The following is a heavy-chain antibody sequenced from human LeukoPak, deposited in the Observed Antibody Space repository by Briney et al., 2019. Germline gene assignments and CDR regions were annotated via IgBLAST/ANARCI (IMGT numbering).Heavy chain of an antibody. D-gene: IGHD2-2*01. J-gene: IGHJ5*02. CDR1: GYTFTSYG. Sequence: ASVKVSCKASGYTFTSYGISWVRQAPGQGLEWMGWISAYNGNTNYAQKLQGRVTMTTDTSTSTAYMELRSLRSDDTAVHYCARGYCSSTSCDWFDPWGQGTLVTVSS. CDR2: ISAYNGNT. CDR3: ARGYCSSTSCDWFDP. V-gene: IGHV1-18*01.